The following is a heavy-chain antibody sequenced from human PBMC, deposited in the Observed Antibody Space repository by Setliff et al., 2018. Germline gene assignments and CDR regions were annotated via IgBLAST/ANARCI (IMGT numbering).Heavy chain of an antibody. V-gene: IGHV1-3*01. Sequence: ASVKVSCKTSGYPFTDYYIHWVRQAPGQRLEWMGWFNVGHGYTKYSQKFQGRVTMTSDTSASTAYMELNSLRSDDTAVYYCARDRDNYDSSGYFVYWGQGTLVTVSS. J-gene: IGHJ4*02. D-gene: IGHD3-22*01. CDR2: FNVGHGYT. CDR3: ARDRDNYDSSGYFVY. CDR1: GYPFTDYY.